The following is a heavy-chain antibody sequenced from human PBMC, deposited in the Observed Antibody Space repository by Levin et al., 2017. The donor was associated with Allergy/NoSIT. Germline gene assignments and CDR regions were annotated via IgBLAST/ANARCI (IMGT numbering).Heavy chain of an antibody. Sequence: GESLKISCAASGFTFSTFWMTWVRQAPGKGLELVAIIKEDGSEKYHVDFVQGRFMISRDNAKNSLYLQMNSLRAEDTAVYYCARDGKDGLRTAFDYWGQGIPVIVSS. CDR1: GFTFSTFW. J-gene: IGHJ4*02. CDR3: ARDGKDGLRTAFDY. D-gene: IGHD5-24*01. V-gene: IGHV3-7*01. CDR2: IKEDGSEK.